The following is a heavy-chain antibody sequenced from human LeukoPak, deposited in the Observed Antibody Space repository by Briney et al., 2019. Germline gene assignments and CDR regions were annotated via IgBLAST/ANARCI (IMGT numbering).Heavy chain of an antibody. J-gene: IGHJ5*02. CDR2: ITNIGVRT. CDR3: ARVTAFLYTATLTHHP. CDR1: GFPFADYA. V-gene: IGHV3-23*01. D-gene: IGHD4-17*01. Sequence: GGSLRLSCAASGFPFADYAMTWVRPAPGRGLEWVSTITNIGVRTYYADSVKGRFTVSRDNANNSLYLQMNSLRAEDTAVYYCARVTAFLYTATLTHHPWGQGTLVTVDS.